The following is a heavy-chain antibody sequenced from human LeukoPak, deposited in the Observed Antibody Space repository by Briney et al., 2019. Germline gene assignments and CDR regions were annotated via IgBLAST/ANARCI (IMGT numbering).Heavy chain of an antibody. CDR2: IYYSGSP. Sequence: SETLSLTCTASGGSISSHYLSWIRQPPGKGLEWIWYIYYSGSPNYNPSLKSRVTISVDKSKNHISLKLSSVTAADPAVYYCARGDSSGRRGDFHIWGQGTMLTVSS. CDR3: ARGDSSGRRGDFHI. CDR1: GGSISSHY. V-gene: IGHV4-59*11. D-gene: IGHD3-22*01. J-gene: IGHJ3*02.